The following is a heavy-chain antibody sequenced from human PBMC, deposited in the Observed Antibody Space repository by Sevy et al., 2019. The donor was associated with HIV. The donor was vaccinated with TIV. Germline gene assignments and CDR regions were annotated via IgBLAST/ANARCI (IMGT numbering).Heavy chain of an antibody. CDR1: GDSITRYY. J-gene: IGHJ6*03. D-gene: IGHD6-6*01. Sequence: SETLSLTCNVSGDSITRYYWNWIRQTPGKGLEWIAFVYYTGKTNYNPSLKSRATVSLDTSKSQFSLKLSSVTAADTAVYYCARGGAGRQFDYYYYMDVWGKGTTVTVSS. CDR3: ARGGAGRQFDYYYYMDV. V-gene: IGHV4-59*01. CDR2: VYYTGKT.